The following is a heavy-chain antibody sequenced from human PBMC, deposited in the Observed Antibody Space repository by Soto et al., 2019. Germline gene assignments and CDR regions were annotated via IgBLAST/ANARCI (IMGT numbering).Heavy chain of an antibody. CDR1: GYTFTSYA. J-gene: IGHJ6*02. CDR3: ARDLGVAAALNYYYYYGMDV. Sequence: GASVKVSCKASGYTFTSYAMNWGRQAPGQGLEWMGWINTNTGNPTYAQGFTGRFVFSLDTSVSTAYLQICSLKAEDTAVYYCARDLGVAAALNYYYYYGMDVWGQGTTVTVSS. CDR2: INTNTGNP. D-gene: IGHD6-13*01. V-gene: IGHV7-4-1*01.